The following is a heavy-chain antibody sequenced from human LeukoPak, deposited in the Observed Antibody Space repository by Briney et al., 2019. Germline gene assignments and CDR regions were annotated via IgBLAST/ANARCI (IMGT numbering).Heavy chain of an antibody. Sequence: GGSLRLSCAASGFAFNTYTMNWVRQAPGKGLEWVSSISSSRSYIYYADSVKGRFTISRDNAKESLFLQMNSLRPEDTALYYCASLKIRRIGNAFDIWGQGTMVTASS. J-gene: IGHJ3*02. CDR1: GFAFNTYT. CDR2: ISSSRSYI. V-gene: IGHV3-21*01. CDR3: ASLKIRRIGNAFDI. D-gene: IGHD1-1*01.